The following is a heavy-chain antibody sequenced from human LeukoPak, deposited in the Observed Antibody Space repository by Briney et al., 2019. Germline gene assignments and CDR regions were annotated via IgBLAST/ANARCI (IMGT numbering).Heavy chain of an antibody. V-gene: IGHV3-33*01. CDR1: GFTFSSYG. CDR3: ATEQKKIAAAGAAFDY. Sequence: GGSLRLSCAASGFTFSSYGMHWVRQAPGKGLEWVAVIWYDGSNKYYADSVKGRFTISRDNSKNTLYLQMNSLRAEDTAVDYCATEQKKIAAAGAAFDYWGQGTLVTVSS. J-gene: IGHJ4*02. D-gene: IGHD6-13*01. CDR2: IWYDGSNK.